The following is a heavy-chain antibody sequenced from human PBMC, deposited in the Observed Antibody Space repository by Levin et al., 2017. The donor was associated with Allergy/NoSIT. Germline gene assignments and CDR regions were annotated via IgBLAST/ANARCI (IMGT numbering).Heavy chain of an antibody. Sequence: PSETLSLTCTISGGSISSYYWSWIRQPPGKGLEWIGYVYFSGTTNYNPSLESRVTMSIDTSKNQFSLNLRSVTAADTALYYCAREAVTTPTGGPPQVQYFFDYWGQGTLVTVSS. CDR1: GGSISSYY. V-gene: IGHV4-59*01. D-gene: IGHD4-17*01. CDR2: VYFSGTT. CDR3: AREAVTTPTGGPPQVQYFFDY. J-gene: IGHJ4*02.